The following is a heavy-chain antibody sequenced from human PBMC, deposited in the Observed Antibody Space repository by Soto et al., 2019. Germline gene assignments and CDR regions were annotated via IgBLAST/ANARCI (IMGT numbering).Heavy chain of an antibody. Sequence: XGTLCLTCAVYGGSFSGYYWSWIRQPPGKGLEWIGEINHSGSTNYNPSLKSRVTISVGTSKNQFSLKLSSVTAADTAVYYCAREGIMRALRYWGQGTLVTVSS. CDR2: INHSGST. V-gene: IGHV4-34*01. CDR1: GGSFSGYY. CDR3: AREGIMRALRY. D-gene: IGHD3-10*01. J-gene: IGHJ4*02.